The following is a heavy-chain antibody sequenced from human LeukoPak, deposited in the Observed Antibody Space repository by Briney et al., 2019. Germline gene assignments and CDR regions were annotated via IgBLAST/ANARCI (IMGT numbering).Heavy chain of an antibody. D-gene: IGHD2-2*01. CDR2: ISSSGSTI. V-gene: IGHV3-11*01. Sequence: GGSLRLSCAASGFTFSDYYMSWIRQAPGKGLEWVSYISSSGSTIYYADSVKGRFTISRDNAKNSLYLQMNSLRAEDTAVYYCARGLLYCSSTSCVNWFDPWGQGTLVTVSS. CDR3: ARGLLYCSSTSCVNWFDP. CDR1: GFTFSDYY. J-gene: IGHJ5*02.